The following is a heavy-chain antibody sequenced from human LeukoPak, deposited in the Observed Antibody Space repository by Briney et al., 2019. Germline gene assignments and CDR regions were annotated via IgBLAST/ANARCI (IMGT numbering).Heavy chain of an antibody. CDR2: IYHSGST. D-gene: IGHD6-13*01. CDR3: ARDLGSWYPDKNWFDP. CDR1: GYSISSGYY. J-gene: IGHJ5*02. Sequence: SETLSLTCTVSGYSISSGYYWGWIRQPPGKGLEWIGSIYHSGSTYYNPSLKSRVTISVDTSKNQFSLKLSSVTAADTAVYYCARDLGSWYPDKNWFDPWGQGTLVTVSS. V-gene: IGHV4-38-2*02.